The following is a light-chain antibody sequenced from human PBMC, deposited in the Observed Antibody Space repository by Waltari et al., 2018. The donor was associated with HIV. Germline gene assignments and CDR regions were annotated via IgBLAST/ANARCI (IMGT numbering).Light chain of an antibody. CDR3: TSYISGTSPV. Sequence: QSALTQPASVSGSPGQSITIPCHLNDNEYVSWYQRHPGKAPKVIIYEVTNRPSGLSNRFSGSKSGNTATMTISGLQPEDEADYFCTSYISGTSPVFGRGTRVTVL. CDR1: HLNDNEY. V-gene: IGLV2-14*01. CDR2: EVT. J-gene: IGLJ2*01.